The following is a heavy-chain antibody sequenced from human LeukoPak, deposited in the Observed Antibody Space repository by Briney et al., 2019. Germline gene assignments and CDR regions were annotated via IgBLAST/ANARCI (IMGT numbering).Heavy chain of an antibody. CDR1: GDSVSGNSVA. D-gene: IGHD5-18*01. V-gene: IGHV6-1*01. CDR2: TYYRSHVYN. J-gene: IGHJ6*03. Sequence: SQTLSLTCAVSGDSVSGNSVAWHWSRQSPSRGLEWLVRTYYRSHVYNDYAVAVESRITINTETSKNELYLQLNSVTPEDAAVYYCARGRYSYGTVDHYYYYMDVWGKGTTVTISS. CDR3: ARGRYSYGTVDHYYYYMDV.